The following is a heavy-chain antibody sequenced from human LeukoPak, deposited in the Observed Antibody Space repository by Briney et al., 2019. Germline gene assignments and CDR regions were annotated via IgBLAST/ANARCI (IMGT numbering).Heavy chain of an antibody. J-gene: IGHJ4*02. Sequence: ASVTVSCKASGYTFTSYYMHWVRQAPGQGLEWMGIINPSGGGTSYAQKFQGRVTMTRDTSMSTVYMELSSLRSEDTAVYYCARDSNIANYYDSSGYCDYWGQGTLVTVSS. V-gene: IGHV1-46*01. CDR2: INPSGGGT. D-gene: IGHD3-22*01. CDR1: GYTFTSYY. CDR3: ARDSNIANYYDSSGYCDY.